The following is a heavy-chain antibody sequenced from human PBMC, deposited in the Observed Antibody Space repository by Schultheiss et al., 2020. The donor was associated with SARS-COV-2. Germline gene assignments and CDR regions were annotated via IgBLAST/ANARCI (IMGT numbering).Heavy chain of an antibody. J-gene: IGHJ6*03. CDR2: IDPSDSYT. D-gene: IGHD6-19*01. CDR3: ARRGSGWSGNYYYYMDV. CDR1: GYSFTSYW. Sequence: GESLKISCKGSGYSFTSYWISWVRQMPGKGLEWMGRIDPSDSYTNYSPSFQGHVTISADKSISTAYLQWSSLKASDTAMYYCARRGSGWSGNYYYYMDVWGKGTTVTGSS. V-gene: IGHV5-10-1*01.